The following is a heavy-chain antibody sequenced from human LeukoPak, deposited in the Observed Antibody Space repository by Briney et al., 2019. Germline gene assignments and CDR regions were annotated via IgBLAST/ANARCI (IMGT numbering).Heavy chain of an antibody. J-gene: IGHJ4*02. D-gene: IGHD1-7*01. V-gene: IGHV4-61*08. Sequence: SETLSLTCTVSGGSISSGGYYWSWIRQPPGEGLEWIGYIYYSGSTNYNPSLKSRATISVDTSKNQFSLKLSSVTAADTAVYYCARDLGITGTTGGYWGQETLVTVSS. CDR3: ARDLGITGTTGGY. CDR2: IYYSGST. CDR1: GGSISSGGYY.